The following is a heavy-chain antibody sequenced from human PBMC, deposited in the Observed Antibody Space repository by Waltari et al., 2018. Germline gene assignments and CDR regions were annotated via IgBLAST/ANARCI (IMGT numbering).Heavy chain of an antibody. CDR1: GYTFTSYY. CDR2: INPSGGST. D-gene: IGHD2-8*02. CDR3: ARDLGDRAGGYYFDY. J-gene: IGHJ4*02. V-gene: IGHV1-46*01. Sequence: QVQLVQSGAEVKKPGASVKVSCKASGYTFTSYYMHWVRQAPGQGLEWMGIINPSGGSTSYAQKFQGRVTMTRDTSTSTVYMELSSLRSEDTAVYYCARDLGDRAGGYYFDYWGQGTLVTVSS.